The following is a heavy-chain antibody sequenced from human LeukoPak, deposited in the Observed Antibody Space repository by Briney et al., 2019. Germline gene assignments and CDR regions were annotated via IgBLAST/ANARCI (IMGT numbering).Heavy chain of an antibody. CDR1: GGSISSYY. Sequence: SETLSLTCTVSGGSISSYYWSWIRQPPGKELEWIGYIYYSGSTNYNPSLKSRVTISVDTSKNQFSLKLSSVTAADTAVYYCAGVIITHDYYYYGMDVWGQGTTVTVSS. V-gene: IGHV4-59*01. CDR3: AGVIITHDYYYYGMDV. J-gene: IGHJ6*02. CDR2: IYYSGST. D-gene: IGHD3-10*01.